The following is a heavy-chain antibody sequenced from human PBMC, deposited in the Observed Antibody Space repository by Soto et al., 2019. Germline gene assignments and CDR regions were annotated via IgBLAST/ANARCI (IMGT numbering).Heavy chain of an antibody. V-gene: IGHV5-51*01. Sequence: GESLKISCKGSGYTFINYWIGWVRQMPGKGLEWMGIIYPRDSDTRNSPSFQGQVTISADKSISTAYLEWSSLKASDTAMYYCARRRSSGCFDYWGQGTLVTVSS. D-gene: IGHD6-19*01. J-gene: IGHJ4*02. CDR1: GYTFINYW. CDR2: IYPRDSDT. CDR3: ARRRSSGCFDY.